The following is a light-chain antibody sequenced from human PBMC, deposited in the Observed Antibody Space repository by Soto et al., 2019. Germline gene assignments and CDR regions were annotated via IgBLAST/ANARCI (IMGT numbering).Light chain of an antibody. V-gene: IGKV3-20*01. CDR2: GAS. CDR1: QSVSSSY. CDR3: QQYGSSPWT. J-gene: IGKJ1*01. Sequence: EIVLTQSPGTLCLSPGERATLSCRATQSVSSSYLAWYQQKPDQAPRLLIYGASSRATGIPDRFSGSGSGTDLTLTISRLEPEDFAVYYCQQYGSSPWTFGQGTKVEIK.